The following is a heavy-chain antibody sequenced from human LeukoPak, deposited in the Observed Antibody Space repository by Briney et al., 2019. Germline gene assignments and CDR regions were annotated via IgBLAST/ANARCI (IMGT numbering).Heavy chain of an antibody. D-gene: IGHD1-20*01. Sequence: KPSETLSLTCTVSGASMSSHYWSWFRQCPGKGLEWIGNIYYSGSTNYNPSLKSRVTISVDTPKNQFSLTLTSVTTADAAVYYCAGAPNWSYFDYWGQGTLVTVSS. CDR1: GASMSSHY. CDR2: IYYSGST. V-gene: IGHV4-59*11. J-gene: IGHJ4*02. CDR3: AGAPNWSYFDY.